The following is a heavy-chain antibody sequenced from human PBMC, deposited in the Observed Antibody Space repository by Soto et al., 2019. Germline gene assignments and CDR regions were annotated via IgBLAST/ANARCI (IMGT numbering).Heavy chain of an antibody. CDR3: ARDQGGGSCYSCYYFAMDV. J-gene: IGHJ6*02. CDR1: GFYFSDYN. Sequence: PGGSLRLSCAASGFYFSDYNMNWVRQAPGKGLEWLSYISSSGSTKYYADSVKGRFSISRDNAKNSLYLEMNSLGAEDTAVYYCARDQGGGSCYSCYYFAMDVWGQGTTVTVSS. D-gene: IGHD2-15*01. V-gene: IGHV3-48*01. CDR2: ISSSGSTK.